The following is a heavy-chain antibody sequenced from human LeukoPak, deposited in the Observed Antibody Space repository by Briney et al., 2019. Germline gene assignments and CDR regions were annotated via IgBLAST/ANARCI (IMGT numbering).Heavy chain of an antibody. V-gene: IGHV4-39*01. Sequence: ASETLSLTCTVSGGSISSSSYYWGWIRQPPGKGLEWIGSIYYSGSTYYNPSLKSRVTISVDTSKNQFSLKLSSVTAADTAVYYCARGWDIVAPGDYWGQGTLVTVSS. CDR2: IYYSGST. J-gene: IGHJ4*02. CDR3: ARGWDIVAPGDY. CDR1: GGSISSSSYY. D-gene: IGHD5-12*01.